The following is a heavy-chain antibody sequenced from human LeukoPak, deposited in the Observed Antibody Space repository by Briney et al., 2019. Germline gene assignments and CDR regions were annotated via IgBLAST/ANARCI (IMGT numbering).Heavy chain of an antibody. V-gene: IGHV4-39*07. CDR1: GGSISSSSYY. Sequence: KTSETPSLTCTVSGGSISSSSYYWGWIRQPPGKGLEWIGNIYYSGSTYYNPSLKSRVTISVDTSKNQFSLKLSSVTAADTAVYYCAREMVRGVENYWGQGTLVTVSS. D-gene: IGHD3-10*01. J-gene: IGHJ4*02. CDR2: IYYSGST. CDR3: AREMVRGVENY.